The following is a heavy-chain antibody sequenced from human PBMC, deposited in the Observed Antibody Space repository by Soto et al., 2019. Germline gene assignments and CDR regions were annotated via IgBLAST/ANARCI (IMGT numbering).Heavy chain of an antibody. Sequence: QVQLVESGGGVVQPGRSLRLSCAASGFTFSSYGMHWVRQAPGKGLEWVAVIWYDGSNTYYADSVKGRFTISRDNSKNSLYLQMNSLRAEDTAVYYCERGGPFMYYYYMDVWGKGTTVTVSS. CDR2: IWYDGSNT. J-gene: IGHJ6*03. CDR1: GFTFSSYG. CDR3: ERGGPFMYYYYMDV. V-gene: IGHV3-33*01.